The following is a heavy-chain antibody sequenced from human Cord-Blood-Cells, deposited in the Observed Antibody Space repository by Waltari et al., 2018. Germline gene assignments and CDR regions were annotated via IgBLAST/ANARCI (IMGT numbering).Heavy chain of an antibody. CDR1: GFTFSSYS. D-gene: IGHD1-26*01. CDR2: ISSSSSTI. V-gene: IGHV3-48*02. J-gene: IGHJ4*02. CDR3: ASQHWAHSGSYYFDY. Sequence: EVQLVESGGGLVQPGGSLRLSCAASGFTFSSYSMNWVRQAPGKGLEWVSYISSSSSTIYYADSVKGRFTISRDNAKNSLYLQMNSLRDEDTAVYYCASQHWAHSGSYYFDYWGQGTLVTVSS.